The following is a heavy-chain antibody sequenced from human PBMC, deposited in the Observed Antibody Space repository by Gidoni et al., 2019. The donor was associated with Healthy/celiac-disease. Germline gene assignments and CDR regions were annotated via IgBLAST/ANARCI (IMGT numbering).Heavy chain of an antibody. V-gene: IGHV1-2*06. Sequence: QVQLVQSGAEVKKPGASVKVSCKASGYTFTGYYMHWVRQAPGQGLEWMGRINPISGGTNYAQKFQGRVTMTRDTSISTAYMELSRLRSDDTAVYYCARASDITMVRGVMNYWGQGTLVTVSS. J-gene: IGHJ4*02. CDR1: GYTFTGYY. D-gene: IGHD3-10*01. CDR2: INPISGGT. CDR3: ARASDITMVRGVMNY.